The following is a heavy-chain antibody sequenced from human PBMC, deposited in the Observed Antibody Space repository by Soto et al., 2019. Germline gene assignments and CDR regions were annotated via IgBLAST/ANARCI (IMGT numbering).Heavy chain of an antibody. D-gene: IGHD3-16*01. CDR3: VRSRITFGGVSANYGMDV. CDR1: GGTFISYA. CDR2: IIPIFGTP. Sequence: QVQLVQSGAEVKKPGSSVKVSCTASGGTFISYAFSWVRQAPGQGLEWMGGIIPIFGTPNYAQKFQGRVTITADKSTSTAYMDLSSLRSEDAAVYYCVRSRITFGGVSANYGMDVWGQGTTVTVSS. J-gene: IGHJ6*02. V-gene: IGHV1-69*06.